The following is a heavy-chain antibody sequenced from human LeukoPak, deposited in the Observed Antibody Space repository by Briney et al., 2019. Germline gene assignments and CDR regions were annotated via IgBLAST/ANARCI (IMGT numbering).Heavy chain of an antibody. CDR1: GGSISNSNYY. J-gene: IGHJ4*02. V-gene: IGHV4-39*07. Sequence: SETLSLTCTVSGGSISNSNYYWGWIRQPPGKGLEWIGNIYYSGSTYYNPSLKSRVTISVDTSKNQFSLKLSSVTAADTAVYYCARVTYGSGSYSRFDYWGQGTLVTVSS. CDR3: ARVTYGSGSYSRFDY. D-gene: IGHD3-10*01. CDR2: IYYSGST.